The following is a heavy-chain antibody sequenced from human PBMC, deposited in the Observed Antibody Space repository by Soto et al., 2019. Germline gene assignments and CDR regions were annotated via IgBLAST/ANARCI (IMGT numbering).Heavy chain of an antibody. CDR2: IYNSGST. CDR3: ARAAYGRYSYGPKHFDY. J-gene: IGHJ4*02. V-gene: IGHV4-59*11. Sequence: PSETLSLTCTVSGGSISSHYWSWIRQPPGKGLECIGYIYNSGSTNYNPSLKSRVTISVDTSKNQFSLKLSSVTAADTAVYYCARAAYGRYSYGPKHFDYWGQGTLVTVSS. CDR1: GGSISSHY. D-gene: IGHD5-18*01.